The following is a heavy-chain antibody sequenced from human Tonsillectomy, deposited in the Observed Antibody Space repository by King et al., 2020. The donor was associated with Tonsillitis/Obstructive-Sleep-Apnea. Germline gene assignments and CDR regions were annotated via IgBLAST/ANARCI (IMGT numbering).Heavy chain of an antibody. CDR3: ARVPNYDFWSGPHMDV. V-gene: IGHV3-48*03. J-gene: IGHJ6*02. CDR2: ISSSGSTI. D-gene: IGHD3-3*01. Sequence: VQLVESGGGLVQPGGSLRLSCAASGFTFSSYEMNWVRQAPGKGLEWGSYISSSGSTIYYADSVKGRFTISRDNAKNSLYLQMNSLRAEDTAVYYCARVPNYDFWSGPHMDVWGQGTTVTVSS. CDR1: GFTFSSYE.